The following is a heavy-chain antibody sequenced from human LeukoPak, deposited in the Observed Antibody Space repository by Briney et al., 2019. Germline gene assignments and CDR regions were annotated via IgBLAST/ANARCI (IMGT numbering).Heavy chain of an antibody. D-gene: IGHD3-10*01. CDR2: ISSSAGTI. V-gene: IGHV3-11*01. CDR1: GFTFSDYY. J-gene: IGHJ4*02. CDR3: ARVASGSGIYYFDY. Sequence: GGSLRLSCAASGFTFSDYYMSWIRQAPGKGLEWVSYISSSAGTIYYADSVKGRFTISRDTAKNSLYLLMSSLRAEDTAVYYCARVASGSGIYYFDYWGQGTLVTVSS.